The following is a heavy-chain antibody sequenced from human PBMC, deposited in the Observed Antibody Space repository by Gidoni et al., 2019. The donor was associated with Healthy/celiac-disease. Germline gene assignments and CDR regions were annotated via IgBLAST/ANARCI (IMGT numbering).Heavy chain of an antibody. CDR3: ARAEQTDRFTDAFDI. CDR1: GFTFSDYY. J-gene: IGHJ3*02. V-gene: IGHV3-11*06. CDR2: ISSSSSYT. D-gene: IGHD6-13*01. Sequence: QVQLVESGGGLVKPGGSLRLSCAASGFTFSDYYMSWLRQAPGKGLEWVSYISSSSSYTNYADSVKGRFTISRDNAKNSLYLQMNSLRAEDTAVYYCARAEQTDRFTDAFDIWGQGTMVTVSS.